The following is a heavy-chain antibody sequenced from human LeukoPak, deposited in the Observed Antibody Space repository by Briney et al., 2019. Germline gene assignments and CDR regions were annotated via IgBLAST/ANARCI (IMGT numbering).Heavy chain of an antibody. CDR1: GFTFRSYA. CDR3: AKEQQLYYYYGMDV. D-gene: IGHD6-13*01. CDR2: ISGSGDST. V-gene: IGHV3-23*01. Sequence: GGSLRLSCAASGFTFRSYAMNWVRQAPGKGLEWVSGISGSGDSTYHADSVKGRFTISRDNSKNTLYLQMNSLRGEDTAVYYCAKEQQLYYYYGMDVWGQGTTVTVSS. J-gene: IGHJ6*02.